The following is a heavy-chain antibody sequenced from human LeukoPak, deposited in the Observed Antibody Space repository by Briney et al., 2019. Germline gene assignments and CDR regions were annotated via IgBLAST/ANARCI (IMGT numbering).Heavy chain of an antibody. CDR3: ARIGFSATTSSY. J-gene: IGHJ4*02. Sequence: PGGSLRLSCVVTGFTLTTYTIYWVRQAPGKGPEWVAIISYDENNKYYADSVKGRFTISRDNNKDTVFLQMNNLRSEDTALYYCARIGFSATTSSYWGRGTRVIVSS. CDR2: ISYDENNK. V-gene: IGHV3-30-3*01. CDR1: GFTLTTYT. D-gene: IGHD2/OR15-2a*01.